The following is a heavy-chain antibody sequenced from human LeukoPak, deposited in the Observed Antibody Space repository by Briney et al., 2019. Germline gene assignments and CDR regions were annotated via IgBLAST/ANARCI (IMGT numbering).Heavy chain of an antibody. CDR3: AKDRSDILTGYYGDAFDI. J-gene: IGHJ3*02. CDR2: ISGSGGST. V-gene: IGHV3-23*01. Sequence: PGGSLRLSCAASGFTFSSYAMSWVRQAPGKGLEWVSAISGSGGSTYYADSVKGRFTISRDNSKNTLYLQMNSLRAEDTAVYYCAKDRSDILTGYYGDAFDIWGQGTMVTVSS. D-gene: IGHD3-9*01. CDR1: GFTFSSYA.